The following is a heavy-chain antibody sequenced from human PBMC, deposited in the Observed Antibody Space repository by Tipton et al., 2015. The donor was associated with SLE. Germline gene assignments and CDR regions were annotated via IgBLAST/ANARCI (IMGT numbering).Heavy chain of an antibody. J-gene: IGHJ4*02. CDR2: VTPSGII. V-gene: IGHV4-34*01. CDR3: AGDQVGVGDFDY. Sequence: TLSLTCAVYGGSFSGHFWNWIRQTPERGLEWIGGVTPSGIINYNPSLKSRVTILVDAAKNQFSLKLISATAADTAVYYCAGDQVGVGDFDYWSQGTLVTVSS. CDR1: GGSFSGHF. D-gene: IGHD3-16*01.